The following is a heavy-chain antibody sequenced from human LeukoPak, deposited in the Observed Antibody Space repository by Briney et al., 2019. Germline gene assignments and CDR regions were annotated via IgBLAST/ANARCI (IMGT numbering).Heavy chain of an antibody. CDR2: IYYSGST. CDR1: GGSISSGDYY. Sequence: SETLSLTCTVSGGSISSGDYYWSWIRQPPGKGLEWIGYIYYSGSTYYNPSLKSRVTISVDTSKNQFSLKLSSVTAADTAVYYRARGEYISDFDYWGQGTLVTVSS. V-gene: IGHV4-30-4*01. D-gene: IGHD6-19*01. CDR3: ARGEYISDFDY. J-gene: IGHJ4*02.